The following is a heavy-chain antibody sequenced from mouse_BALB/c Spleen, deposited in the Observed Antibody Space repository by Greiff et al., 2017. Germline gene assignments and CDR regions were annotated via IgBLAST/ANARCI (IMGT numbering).Heavy chain of an antibody. D-gene: IGHD1-1*01. V-gene: IGHV5-9-4*01. CDR1: GFTFSSYA. J-gene: IGHJ2*01. CDR2: ISSGGSYT. CDR3: ARAYYGSRKYYFDY. Sequence: EVKLMESGGGLVKPGGSLKLSCAASGFTFSSYAMSWVRQSPEKRLEWVAEISSGGSYTYYPDTVTGRFTISRDNAKNTLYLEMSSLRSEDTAMYYCARAYYGSRKYYFDYWGQGTTLTVSS.